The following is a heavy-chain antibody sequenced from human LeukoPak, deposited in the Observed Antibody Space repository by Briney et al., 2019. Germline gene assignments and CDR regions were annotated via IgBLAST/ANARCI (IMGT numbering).Heavy chain of an antibody. Sequence: SQTLSLTCTVSGGSISSGDYYWSWIRQPPGKGLEWIGYIYYSGSTNYNPSLKSRVTISVDTSRNQFSLKLSSVTAADTAVYYCARAYSNYEVDYWGQGTLVTVSS. CDR3: ARAYSNYEVDY. CDR2: IYYSGST. J-gene: IGHJ4*02. V-gene: IGHV4-61*08. D-gene: IGHD4-11*01. CDR1: GGSISSGDYY.